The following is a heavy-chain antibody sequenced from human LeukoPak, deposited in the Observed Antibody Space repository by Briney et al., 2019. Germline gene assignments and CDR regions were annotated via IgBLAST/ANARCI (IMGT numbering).Heavy chain of an antibody. D-gene: IGHD2-2*02. CDR1: GFTFSTYA. V-gene: IGHV3-23*01. CDR3: AKFACTSTSCYNNF. CDR2: ISGSDDTT. J-gene: IGHJ1*01. Sequence: GGSLRLSCAASGFTFSTYAMSWVRQAPGKGLEWVSSISGSDDTTYYAESVKGRFTISRDNSKNTLLLQMNSRGVEDTAVYYCAKFACTSTSCYNNFWGQGTLVTVSS.